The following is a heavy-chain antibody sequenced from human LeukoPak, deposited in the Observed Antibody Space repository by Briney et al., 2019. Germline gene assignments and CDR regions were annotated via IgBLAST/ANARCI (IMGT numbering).Heavy chain of an antibody. D-gene: IGHD2-8*02. CDR1: GFTFSSYA. CDR2: ITGSGDYT. J-gene: IGHJ4*02. Sequence: GGSLRLSCAASGFTFSSYAMSWVRQAPGKGLEWVSVITGSGDYTHYADSVKGRFTISRDNSKNTLYLQMNSLRAEDTALYYCAKEPTGYLDYWGQGTLVTVSS. V-gene: IGHV3-23*01. CDR3: AKEPTGYLDY.